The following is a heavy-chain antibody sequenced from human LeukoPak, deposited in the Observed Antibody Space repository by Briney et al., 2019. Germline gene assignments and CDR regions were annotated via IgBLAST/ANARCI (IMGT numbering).Heavy chain of an antibody. CDR2: INPSGGST. J-gene: IGHJ4*02. CDR1: GYTFTSYY. CDR3: ARDAIEGLGLFDY. V-gene: IGHV1-46*01. Sequence: ASVKVSCKASGYTFTSYYMHWVRQAPGQGLEWMGIINPSGGSTSYAQKFQGRVTMTRDTSISTAYMELSRLRSDDTAVYYCARDAIEGLGLFDYWGQGTLVTVSS. D-gene: IGHD1-26*01.